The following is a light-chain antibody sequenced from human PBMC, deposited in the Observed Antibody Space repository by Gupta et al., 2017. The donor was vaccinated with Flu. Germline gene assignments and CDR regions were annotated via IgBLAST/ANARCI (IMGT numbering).Light chain of an antibody. J-gene: IGLJ3*02. CDR3: EARDDNLDGWV. V-gene: IGLV1-47*01. Sequence: QALLTQPPSASGTPGQRNTISCSGSSSNIGSNYLYWYQHLPGTAPILLIYSNDQRPSGIPDRFSGSKSGTSGSLAISGLRSEDEADYFCEARDDNLDGWVFGGGTKLTVL. CDR1: SSNIGSNY. CDR2: SND.